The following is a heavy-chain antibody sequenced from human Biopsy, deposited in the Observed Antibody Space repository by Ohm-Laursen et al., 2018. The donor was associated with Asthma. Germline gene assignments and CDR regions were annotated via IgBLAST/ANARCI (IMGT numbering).Heavy chain of an antibody. CDR3: ARDGVAVTDIED. J-gene: IGHJ4*02. CDR2: ISYDGSSI. D-gene: IGHD2-15*01. Sequence: SLRLSCAASRFTYEMHWVRQAPGKGLEWVAVISYDGSSIYYADSVNGRFTISRDNSKNTLSLQMNSLTAEATAVYYCARDGVAVTDIEDWGQGTLVTVSS. CDR1: RFTYE. V-gene: IGHV3-30-3*01.